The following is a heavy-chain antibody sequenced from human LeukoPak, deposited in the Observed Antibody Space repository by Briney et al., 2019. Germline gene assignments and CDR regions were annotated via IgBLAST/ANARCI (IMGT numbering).Heavy chain of an antibody. CDR3: ARGNHRYDSSGYNFDY. Sequence: PGGSLRLSCAASAFTFSDYWMTWVRQAPGKGLERVANIKEDGSEKYYVDSVKGRFTISRDNSKNTLYLQMNSLRAEDTAVYYCARGNHRYDSSGYNFDYWGQGTLVTVSS. D-gene: IGHD3-22*01. CDR1: AFTFSDYW. CDR2: IKEDGSEK. V-gene: IGHV3-7*01. J-gene: IGHJ4*02.